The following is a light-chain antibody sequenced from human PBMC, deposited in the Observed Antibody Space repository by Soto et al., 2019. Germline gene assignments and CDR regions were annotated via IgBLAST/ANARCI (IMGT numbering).Light chain of an antibody. Sequence: QSVMTQPASVSESPGQSITISCTGTSSDVGSYNRASWYQQHPGKAPKLMIYEGTKRPSGVSTRFSGSKSGNTASLTISGLLAEDEGDYYCCSYTTTYTYVFGTGTKLTVL. J-gene: IGLJ1*01. V-gene: IGLV2-23*01. CDR3: CSYTTTYTYV. CDR1: SSDVGSYNR. CDR2: EGT.